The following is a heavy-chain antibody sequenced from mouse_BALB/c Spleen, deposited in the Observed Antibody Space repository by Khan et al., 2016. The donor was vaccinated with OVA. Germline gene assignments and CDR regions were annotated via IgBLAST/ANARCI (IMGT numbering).Heavy chain of an antibody. D-gene: IGHD2-14*01. Sequence: EVQLQESGPGLVKPSQSLSLTCTVTGYSITSDYAWNWIRQFPGNKLEWMGYISSTGSTSYNPSFKSRISFTRDTSKNQFFLQLKSVTTEDTATYYCARSLYYSYGYALDCWGRGTSVTVSS. CDR1: GYSITSDYA. CDR2: ISSTGST. V-gene: IGHV3-2*02. J-gene: IGHJ4*01. CDR3: ARSLYYSYGYALDC.